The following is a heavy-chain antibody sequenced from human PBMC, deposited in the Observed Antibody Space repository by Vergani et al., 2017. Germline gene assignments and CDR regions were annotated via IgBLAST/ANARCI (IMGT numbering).Heavy chain of an antibody. V-gene: IGHV3-20*04. CDR2: INWNGGST. J-gene: IGHJ4*02. D-gene: IGHD3-22*01. CDR1: GFTFSSYG. CDR3: ASQYYYDSSGKRGY. Sequence: VQLVESGGGVVQPGRSLRLSCAASGFTFSSYGMSWVRQAPGKGLEWVSGINWNGGSTGYADSVKGRFTISRDNAKNSLYLQMNSLRAEDTALYYCASQYYYDSSGKRGYWGQGTLVTVSS.